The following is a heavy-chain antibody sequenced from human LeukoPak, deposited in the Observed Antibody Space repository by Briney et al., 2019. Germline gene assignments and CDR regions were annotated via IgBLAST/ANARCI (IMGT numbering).Heavy chain of an antibody. CDR3: AKTHLGSFWDAFDI. J-gene: IGHJ3*02. CDR1: GFTFDDYA. V-gene: IGHV3-9*01. CDR2: ISWNSGGI. Sequence: QPGGSLRLSCAASGFTFDDYAMHWVRQAPGKGLEWVSGISWNSGGIGYADSAKGRFTISRDNAKNSLYLQMNSLRAEDTALYYCAKTHLGSFWDAFDIWGQGTMVTVSS.